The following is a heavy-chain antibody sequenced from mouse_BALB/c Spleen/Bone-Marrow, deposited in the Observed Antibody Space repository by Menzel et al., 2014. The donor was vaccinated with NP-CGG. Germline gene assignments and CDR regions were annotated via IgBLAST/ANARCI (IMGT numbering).Heavy chain of an antibody. CDR1: GFTFSDYY. CDR3: ARGSSYFDY. CDR2: ISDGGSYT. Sequence: EVMLVESGGGLVKPGGSLKLSCVASGFTFSDYYMYWVRQTPEKRLEWVATISDGGSYTYYPDSVKGRFTISRDNAKNNLYLQMSSLKSEDTAMYYCARGSSYFDYWGQGTTLTASS. J-gene: IGHJ2*01. V-gene: IGHV5-4*02. D-gene: IGHD1-1*01.